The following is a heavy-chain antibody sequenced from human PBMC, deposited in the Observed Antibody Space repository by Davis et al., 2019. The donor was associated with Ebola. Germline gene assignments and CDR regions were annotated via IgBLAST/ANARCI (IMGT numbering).Heavy chain of an antibody. J-gene: IGHJ5*02. D-gene: IGHD1-26*01. CDR1: GFTFSSYS. V-gene: IGHV3-74*01. CDR2: INSDGSST. Sequence: GESLISCAASGFTFSSYSMNWVRQAPGKGLVWVSRINSDGSSTSYADSVKGRFTISRDNAKNTLYLQMNSLRAEDTAVYYCTRVIVGATNWFDPWGQGTLVTVSS. CDR3: TRVIVGATNWFDP.